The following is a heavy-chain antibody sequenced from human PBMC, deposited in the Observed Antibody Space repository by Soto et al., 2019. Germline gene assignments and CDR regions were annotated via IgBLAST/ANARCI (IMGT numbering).Heavy chain of an antibody. Sequence: VGSLRLSCAASGFTLSTYWMHWVRQVPGKGLQWVSRINRDGSSTTYADSVKGRFTISRDSAKNTLYLQMNSLRAEDTAVYYCARDPAPIGWYDYWGQGTLVTVSS. CDR1: GFTLSTYW. J-gene: IGHJ4*02. CDR2: INRDGSST. D-gene: IGHD6-19*01. V-gene: IGHV3-74*01. CDR3: ARDPAPIGWYDY.